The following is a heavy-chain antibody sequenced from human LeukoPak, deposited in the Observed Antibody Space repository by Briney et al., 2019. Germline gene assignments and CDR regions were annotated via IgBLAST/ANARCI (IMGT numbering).Heavy chain of an antibody. CDR1: GYTFTSYG. Sequence: GASVKVSCKAPGYTFTSYGISWVRQAPGQGLEWIGWISAYNGNTNYAQKLQGRVTMTTDTSTSTAYMELRSLRSDDTAVYYCARRHCSGGSCYLYSDYWGQGTLVTVSS. CDR3: ARRHCSGGSCYLYSDY. D-gene: IGHD2-15*01. J-gene: IGHJ4*02. CDR2: ISAYNGNT. V-gene: IGHV1-18*01.